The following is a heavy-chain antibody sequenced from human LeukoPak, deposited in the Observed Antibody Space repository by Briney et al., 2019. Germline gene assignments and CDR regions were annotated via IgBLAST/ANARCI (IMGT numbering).Heavy chain of an antibody. J-gene: IGHJ4*02. V-gene: IGHV1-46*01. CDR3: ARDYVDDIPMIKDY. CDR1: GYTFTSYH. CDR2: INLSGGST. Sequence: ASVKVSCKASGYTFTSYHMHWVRQAPGQGLEWMGKINLSGGSTTYAQKFQGRVTMTRDTSTSTVYMELSSLRSEDTAEYYCARDYVDDIPMIKDYWGQGTLVTVSS. D-gene: IGHD2-8*01.